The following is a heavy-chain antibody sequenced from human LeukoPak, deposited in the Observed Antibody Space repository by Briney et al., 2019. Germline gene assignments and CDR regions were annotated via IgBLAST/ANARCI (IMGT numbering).Heavy chain of an antibody. CDR1: GYSFTTYW. J-gene: IGHJ4*02. CDR3: ARHLSIAAAGAFDY. V-gene: IGHV5-51*01. CDR2: IYPGDSDT. D-gene: IGHD6-13*01. Sequence: GESLKISCKGSGYSFTTYWIAWVRQMPGKGLEWMGIIYPGDSDTRYSPSFQGQVTISADKSISTAYLQWSSLKASDTAMYYCARHLSIAAAGAFDYWGQGTLVTVSS.